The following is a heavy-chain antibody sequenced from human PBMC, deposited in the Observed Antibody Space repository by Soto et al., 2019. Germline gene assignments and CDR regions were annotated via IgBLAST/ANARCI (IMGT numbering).Heavy chain of an antibody. J-gene: IGHJ4*02. Sequence: HPGGSLRLSCAASGFTFSSYSMSWVRQAPGKGLEWVANINKNGGEKYYVDSVKGRFTISRDNAKNSLYLQMNSLRAEDTAVYYCARPWDTAVVSTWNYWGQGTLVTVSS. D-gene: IGHD5-18*01. V-gene: IGHV3-7*03. CDR3: ARPWDTAVVSTWNY. CDR2: INKNGGEK. CDR1: GFTFSSYS.